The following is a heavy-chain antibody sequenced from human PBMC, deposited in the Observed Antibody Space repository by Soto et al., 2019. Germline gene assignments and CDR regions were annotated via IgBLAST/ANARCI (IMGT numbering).Heavy chain of an antibody. V-gene: IGHV1-18*01. CDR2: INADNGNT. CDR3: ARDEYCGGDCYSPKHFDY. J-gene: IGHJ4*02. CDR1: GYTFTSYG. Sequence: ASVKVSCKASGYTFTSYGRSWVRQAPGQRLEWMGWINADNGNTNYAQKFQGRVTMTTDTSTSTAYMELRSLRSDDTAVYYCARDEYCGGDCYSPKHFDYWGQGNLVTVSS. D-gene: IGHD2-21*02.